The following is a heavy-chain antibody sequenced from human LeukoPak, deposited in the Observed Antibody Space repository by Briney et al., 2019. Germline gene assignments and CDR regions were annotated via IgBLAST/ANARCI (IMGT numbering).Heavy chain of an antibody. Sequence: GASVKVSCKASGYTFTTYGISWERQAPGQGLEWMGWISPDNGNTIYAQKVQGRVTMTTDTSTSTAYMELGGLRSDDTALYYCARLMGYSDYPFDYWGQGTLVTVSS. V-gene: IGHV1-18*01. CDR1: GYTFTTYG. CDR2: ISPDNGNT. CDR3: ARLMGYSDYPFDY. J-gene: IGHJ4*02. D-gene: IGHD4-11*01.